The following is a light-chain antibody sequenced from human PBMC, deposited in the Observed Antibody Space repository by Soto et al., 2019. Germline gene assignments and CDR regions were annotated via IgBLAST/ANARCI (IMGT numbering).Light chain of an antibody. CDR2: GAS. CDR1: QSVTTQ. V-gene: IGKV3-20*01. Sequence: IVLTQSPGTLSLSPGERATLSCRASQSVTTQLAWYQRKPGQAPRLIIHGASSRATGVPDRITGSGSGTDFTLSISRLEPEDFAVYYCQQYGGSTRTFGQGTKVEIK. J-gene: IGKJ1*01. CDR3: QQYGGSTRT.